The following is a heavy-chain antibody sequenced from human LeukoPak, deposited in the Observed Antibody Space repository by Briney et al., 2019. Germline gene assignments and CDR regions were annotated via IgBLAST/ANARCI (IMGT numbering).Heavy chain of an antibody. Sequence: TGGSLRLFYAPSGLPLSIHSKQWARQAPGKGLEWVSSISGYSTYIYNAGSVKGRFTISRDNAQASLYLQMFSLRADDTVVYYCARVSGRLERQSDLDYWGKGTLVIVSS. CDR2: ISGYSTYI. D-gene: IGHD1-1*01. V-gene: IGHV3-21*01. CDR1: GLPLSIHS. CDR3: ARVSGRLERQSDLDY. J-gene: IGHJ4*02.